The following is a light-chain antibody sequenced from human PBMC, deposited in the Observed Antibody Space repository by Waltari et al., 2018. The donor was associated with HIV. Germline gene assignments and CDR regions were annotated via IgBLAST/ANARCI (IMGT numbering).Light chain of an antibody. CDR3: CSYSVARTLV. J-gene: IGLJ1*01. V-gene: IGLV2-14*03. CDR1: RRDVGDYNF. Sequence: QSALTQPASVSGSPGQSITISCPGTRRDVGDYNFVAWYQQHPDSALKVRIFDVNDQPSGVSTRCSGTKACDTASRTIARLQTEDEADYYCCSYSVARTLVFGTGTKVTVL. CDR2: DVN.